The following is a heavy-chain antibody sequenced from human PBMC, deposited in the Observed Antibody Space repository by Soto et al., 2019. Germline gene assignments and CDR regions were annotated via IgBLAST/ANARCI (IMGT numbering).Heavy chain of an antibody. Sequence: GGSLRLSCAASGFTFSTYWMSWFRQAPGKGLEWVANMKEDGSEEHYVDSVKGRFTISRDNAKNSLFLQMNSLRVEDTAVYYCARHQGYLLLFRGEIPWFDPWGQGTLVTVSS. CDR1: GFTFSTYW. CDR2: MKEDGSEE. CDR3: ARHQGYLLLFRGEIPWFDP. D-gene: IGHD2-2*01. V-gene: IGHV3-7*01. J-gene: IGHJ5*02.